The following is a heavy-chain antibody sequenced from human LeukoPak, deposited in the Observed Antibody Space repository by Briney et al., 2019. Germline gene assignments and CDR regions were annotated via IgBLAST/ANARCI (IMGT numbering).Heavy chain of an antibody. Sequence: GGSLRLSCAASGFTFSNYWMTWVRQAPGKGLEWVANIKQDGSEKYSLDSVKGRFTISRDNAKSSLYLQMNSLRAEDTAVYYCAREGDGYNYYYYYYMDVWGKGTTVTISS. CDR3: AREGDGYNYYYYYYMDV. CDR1: GFTFSNYW. J-gene: IGHJ6*03. V-gene: IGHV3-7*01. D-gene: IGHD5-24*01. CDR2: IKQDGSEK.